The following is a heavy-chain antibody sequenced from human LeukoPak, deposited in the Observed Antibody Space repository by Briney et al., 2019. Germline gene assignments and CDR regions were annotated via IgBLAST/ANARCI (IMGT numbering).Heavy chain of an antibody. D-gene: IGHD3-22*01. CDR2: ISSSGSTI. Sequence: GGSLRLSCAASGFTFSDYYMSWIRQAPGKGLEWVSYISSSGSTIYYADSVKGRFTISRDNAKNSLYLQMNSLRAEDTAVYYCARVHYDSSGHYATWGFDYWGQGNLVTVSS. CDR3: ARVHYDSSGHYATWGFDY. J-gene: IGHJ4*02. CDR1: GFTFSDYY. V-gene: IGHV3-11*04.